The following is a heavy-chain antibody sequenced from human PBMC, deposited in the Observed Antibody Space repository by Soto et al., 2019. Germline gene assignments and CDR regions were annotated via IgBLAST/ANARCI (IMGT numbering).Heavy chain of an antibody. CDR2: IGTAGDT. CDR1: GFTFSSYD. Sequence: EVQLVESGGGLVQPGGSLRLSCAGSGFTFSSYDMHWVRQATGKGLEWVSAIGTAGDTYYPGSVKGRFTISRENAKNSLYLKMNCLRAEDTAVYYCASGDAFDIWGQGTMVTVSS. CDR3: ASGDAFDI. V-gene: IGHV3-13*01. J-gene: IGHJ3*02.